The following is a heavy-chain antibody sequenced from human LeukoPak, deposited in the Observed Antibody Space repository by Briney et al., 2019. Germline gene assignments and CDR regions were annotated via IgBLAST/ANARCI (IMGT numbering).Heavy chain of an antibody. Sequence: ASVKVSCKASGYTFTGFYMHWVRQAPGQGLEWMGWINPNSGGTNYAQKFQGWVTMTRDTSISTAYMELSRLRSDDTAVYYCARAAQQLAPFDIWGQGTMVTVSS. J-gene: IGHJ3*02. CDR3: ARAAQQLAPFDI. CDR2: INPNSGGT. V-gene: IGHV1-2*04. CDR1: GYTFTGFY. D-gene: IGHD6-13*01.